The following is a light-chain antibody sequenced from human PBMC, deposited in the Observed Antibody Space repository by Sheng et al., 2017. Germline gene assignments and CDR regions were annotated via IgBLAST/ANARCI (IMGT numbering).Light chain of an antibody. CDR2: DAS. CDR3: QQYNNWPPYT. J-gene: IGKJ2*01. CDR1: QSVSSSY. Sequence: EIVLTQSPGTLSLSPGERATLSCRASQSVSSSYLAWYQQKPGQAPRLLIYDASTRATGIPARFSGSGSGTEFTLTISSLQSEDFVVYYCQQYNNWPPYTFGQGTKLEIK. V-gene: IGKV3-15*01.